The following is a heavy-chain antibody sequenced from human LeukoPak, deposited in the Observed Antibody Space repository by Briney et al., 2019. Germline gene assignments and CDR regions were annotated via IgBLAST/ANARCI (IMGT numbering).Heavy chain of an antibody. J-gene: IGHJ3*01. D-gene: IGHD1-26*01. CDR2: ISAYNGNT. CDR3: ARKGFVGAAKGDDAFDS. Sequence: ASVKVSCKTSGYTFSYYGISWVRQAPGQGLEWMGWISAYNGNTNSAQKFQGRVTMTTDTSTSTAYMELRSLTSDDTSVYYCARKGFVGAAKGDDAFDSWGRGTMVTVSS. V-gene: IGHV1-18*01. CDR1: GYTFSYYG.